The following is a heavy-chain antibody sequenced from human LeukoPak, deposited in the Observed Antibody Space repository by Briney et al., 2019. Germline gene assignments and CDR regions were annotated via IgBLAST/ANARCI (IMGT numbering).Heavy chain of an antibody. D-gene: IGHD2-15*01. V-gene: IGHV1-2*06. J-gene: IGHJ4*02. CDR1: GYTFTGYY. CDR3: AREWWELNFDY. CDR2: INPNSCGA. Sequence: GASVKVSCKASGYTFTGYYMHWVRQAPGQGVECMGRINPNSCGANYAQKCQGRGTMTRHTSISTAYMELSRLRSDDRAVYYCAREWWELNFDYWGQGTLVTVSS.